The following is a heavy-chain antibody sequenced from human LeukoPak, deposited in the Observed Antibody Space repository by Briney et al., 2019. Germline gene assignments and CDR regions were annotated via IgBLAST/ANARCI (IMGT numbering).Heavy chain of an antibody. CDR3: ARGDYDILTGYYAAPGYYYMGV. Sequence: SETLSLTCTVSGGSISSYYWSWIRQPPGKGLEWIGYIYYSGSTNYNPSLKSRVTISVDTSKNQFSLKLSSVTAADTAVYYCARGDYDILTGYYAAPGYYYMGVWGKGTTVTVSS. V-gene: IGHV4-59*01. CDR2: IYYSGST. D-gene: IGHD3-9*01. CDR1: GGSISSYY. J-gene: IGHJ6*03.